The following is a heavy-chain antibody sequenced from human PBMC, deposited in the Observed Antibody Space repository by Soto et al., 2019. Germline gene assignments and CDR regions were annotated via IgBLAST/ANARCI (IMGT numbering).Heavy chain of an antibody. CDR2: IHPSDSYT. J-gene: IGHJ3*02. D-gene: IGHD1-26*01. V-gene: IGHV5-10-1*01. CDR1: GYSFTSYW. CDR3: ARTDSGSYRDAFDI. Sequence: PGESLKFSCNSSGYSFTSYWISWVRQMPGKGLEWMGMIHPSDSYTNYSPSFQGHVTISADKSISTAYLQWSSLKASDTAMYYCARTDSGSYRDAFDIWGQGTMVTVSS.